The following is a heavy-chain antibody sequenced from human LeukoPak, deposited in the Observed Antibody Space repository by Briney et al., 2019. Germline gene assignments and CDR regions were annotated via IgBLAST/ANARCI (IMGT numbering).Heavy chain of an antibody. CDR1: GFTFSSYG. J-gene: IGHJ4*02. V-gene: IGHV3-30*03. Sequence: GGSLRLSCAASGFTFSSYGMHWVRQAPGKGLEWVAVISYDGSNKYYADSVKGRFTISRDNSKNTLYLQMNSLRAEDTAVYYCASRGRKGYFDYWGQGTLVTVSS. CDR3: ASRGRKGYFDY. CDR2: ISYDGSNK.